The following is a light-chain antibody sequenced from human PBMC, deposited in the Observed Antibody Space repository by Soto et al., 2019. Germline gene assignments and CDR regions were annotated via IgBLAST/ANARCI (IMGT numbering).Light chain of an antibody. J-gene: IGLJ1*01. Sequence: SYELTQPPSVSVAPGQTARITCGGSNIGSKSVHWYQQKPGRAPLMVVYANSDRPSGIPERFSGSNSANTATLTIIRVEAGDEADYYCHVWDSGSAHHVFGTGTKVTVL. CDR3: HVWDSGSAHHV. CDR2: ANS. V-gene: IGLV3-21*02. CDR1: NIGSKS.